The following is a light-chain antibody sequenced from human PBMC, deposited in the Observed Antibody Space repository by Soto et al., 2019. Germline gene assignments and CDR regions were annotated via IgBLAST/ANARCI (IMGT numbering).Light chain of an antibody. CDR3: QVYNSSPWA. J-gene: IGKJ1*01. V-gene: IGKV3-20*01. CDR1: QSVSGNF. CDR2: GAS. Sequence: EIVLTQSPGTVSLSPGERATLSCWASQSVSGNFLAWYQVKPGQAPRLVVYGASTRASGFPDRFSGSGSGTDFTLTISRLEPEDFAMYYCQVYNSSPWAFGQGTKVDIK.